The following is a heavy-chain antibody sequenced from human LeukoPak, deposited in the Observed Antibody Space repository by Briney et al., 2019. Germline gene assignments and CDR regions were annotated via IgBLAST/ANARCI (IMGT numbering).Heavy chain of an antibody. CDR3: ATGAWGRLVS. CDR2: IYSGGST. J-gene: IGHJ4*02. D-gene: IGHD3-16*01. Sequence: GGSLRLSCAASGFTVSSNFMSWVRQAPGKGLEWVSIIYSGGSTYCADSVKGRFTISRDNSKNTLYIQMNSLRVEDTAVYYRATGAWGRLVSWGQGTLVIVSS. V-gene: IGHV3-53*01. CDR1: GFTVSSNF.